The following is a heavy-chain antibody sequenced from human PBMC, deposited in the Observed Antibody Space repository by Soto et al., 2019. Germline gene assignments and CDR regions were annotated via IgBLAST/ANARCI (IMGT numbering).Heavy chain of an antibody. CDR2: INPSGGST. Sequence: ASVKVSCKASGYTFTSYYMHWVRQAPGHRLEWMGIINPSGGSTSYAQKFQGRVTMTRDTSTSTVYMELSSLRSEDTAVYYCAKEIHSNYDFWSAYYTDIYYYYYGMDVWGQATTVSVSS. CDR1: GYTFTSYY. D-gene: IGHD3-3*01. J-gene: IGHJ6*02. CDR3: AKEIHSNYDFWSAYYTDIYYYYYGMDV. V-gene: IGHV1-46*01.